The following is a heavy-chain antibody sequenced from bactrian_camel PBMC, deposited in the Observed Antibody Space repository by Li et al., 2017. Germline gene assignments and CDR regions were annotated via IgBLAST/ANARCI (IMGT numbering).Heavy chain of an antibody. CDR2: INSGGGTT. V-gene: IGHV3S25*01. CDR1: GFTFSNYW. D-gene: IGHD1*01. J-gene: IGHJ7*01. Sequence: QLVESGGGSVQAGGSLRLSCAASGFTFSNYWMYWVRQAPGKGLEWVSAINSGGGTTTYADSVKGRFTISRDNAKNTVYLQMNSMKPEDTAMYYCAADRPSWPPRRCRWDYWGKGTQVTVS.